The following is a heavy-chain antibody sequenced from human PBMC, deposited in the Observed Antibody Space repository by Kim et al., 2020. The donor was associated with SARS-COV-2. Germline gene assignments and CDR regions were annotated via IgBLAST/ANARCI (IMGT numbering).Heavy chain of an antibody. V-gene: IGHV5-51*01. CDR1: GFYFSNYW. Sequence: GESLKISCEGYGFYFSNYWIAWVRQMPGKGLEWMGMIYAGDSQTRYSPSFQDQVTISVDKSIGTAYLQWSSLQASDTAKYYCARPRYSTSWYGMDVWGQGSTVPNSS. D-gene: IGHD6-13*01. CDR3: ARPRYSTSWYGMDV. CDR2: IYAGDSQT. J-gene: IGHJ6*02.